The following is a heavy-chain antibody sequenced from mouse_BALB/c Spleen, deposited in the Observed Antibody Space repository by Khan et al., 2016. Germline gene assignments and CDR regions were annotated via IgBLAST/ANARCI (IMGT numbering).Heavy chain of an antibody. CDR3: ARDLNGDVDG. CDR2: ISDGGSYT. V-gene: IGHV5-4*02. Sequence: EVELVESGGGLVKPGGSLKLSCAASAFTFSDYYMYWVRQTPVKRLEWVATISDGGSYTYYPDSVKGRFTISRDNAKNNLYLQMSSLKSEDTAMYYCARDLNGDVDGWGAGTTVTVSS. CDR1: AFTFSDYY. J-gene: IGHJ1*01. D-gene: IGHD4-1*01.